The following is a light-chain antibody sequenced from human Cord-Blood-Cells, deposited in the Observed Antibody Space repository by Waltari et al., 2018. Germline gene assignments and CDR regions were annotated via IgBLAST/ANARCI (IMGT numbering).Light chain of an antibody. V-gene: IGLV2-14*01. CDR2: DVS. Sequence: QSALTQPASVSGSPGPSITISCTGTSSDVGGYHYLSWYQQHPGKAPKLMIYDVSNRPSGVSNRFSGSKSGNTASLTISGLQAEDEADYYCSSYTSSSTVVFGGGTKLTVL. J-gene: IGLJ2*01. CDR3: SSYTSSSTVV. CDR1: SSDVGGYHY.